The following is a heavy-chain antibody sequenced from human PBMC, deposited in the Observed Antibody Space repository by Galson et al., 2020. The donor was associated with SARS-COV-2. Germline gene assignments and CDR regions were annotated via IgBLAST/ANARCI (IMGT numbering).Heavy chain of an antibody. V-gene: IGHV5-10-1*01. CDR3: ARRHGGHETFDL. Sequence: GESLKISCQGSGYPFNSYSIDWVRQVPGKGLEWMGSIDPSDSYTQYSPSFQGHVTFAIEKSITTAFLQWSSLKAPDDTVIYYCARRHGGHETFDLWGRGTMVTVTS. CDR1: GYPFNSYS. D-gene: IGHD4-17*01. CDR2: IDPSDSYT. J-gene: IGHJ3*01.